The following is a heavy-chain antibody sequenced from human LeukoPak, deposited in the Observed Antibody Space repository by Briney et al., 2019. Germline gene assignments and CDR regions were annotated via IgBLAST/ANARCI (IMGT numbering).Heavy chain of an antibody. CDR2: ISYDGSNK. CDR3: ARDSAAGNYYYYMDV. J-gene: IGHJ6*03. Sequence: GGSLRLSCAASGFTFSSYAMHWVRQAPGKGLEWVAVISYDGSNKYYADSVKGRFTISRDNSKNTLYLQMNSLRAEDTAVYYCARDSAAGNYYYYMDVWGKGTTVTVSS. CDR1: GFTFSSYA. D-gene: IGHD6-13*01. V-gene: IGHV3-30-3*01.